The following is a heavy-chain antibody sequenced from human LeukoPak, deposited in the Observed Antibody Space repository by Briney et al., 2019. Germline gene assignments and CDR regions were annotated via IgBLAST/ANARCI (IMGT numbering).Heavy chain of an antibody. V-gene: IGHV4-61*01. CDR3: ARGTGAYCGGDCYFDY. J-gene: IGHJ4*02. CDR2: IQYSGST. CDR1: GDSVSGISFY. D-gene: IGHD2-21*02. Sequence: SETLSLTCTVSGDSVSGISFYWSWIRQPPGKGLQYIGYIQYSGSTNYNPSLKSRVTISVDASKNQFSLKLSSVTAADTAVYYCARGTGAYCGGDCYFDYWGQGTLVTVSS.